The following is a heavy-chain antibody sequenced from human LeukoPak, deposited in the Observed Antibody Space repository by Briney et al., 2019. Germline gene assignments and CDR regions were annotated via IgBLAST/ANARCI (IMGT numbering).Heavy chain of an antibody. CDR2: INHSGST. CDR1: GGSFSGYY. V-gene: IGHV4-34*01. J-gene: IGHJ4*02. Sequence: SETLSLTCAVYGGSFSGYYWSWIRQRPGKGREWIGEINHSGSTNYNPSLKSRVTISVDTSKNQFSLRLSSVTAADTAVYYCARGGGYYYDSSGYYLSEYYFDYWGQGTLVTVSS. CDR3: ARGGGYYYDSSGYYLSEYYFDY. D-gene: IGHD3-22*01.